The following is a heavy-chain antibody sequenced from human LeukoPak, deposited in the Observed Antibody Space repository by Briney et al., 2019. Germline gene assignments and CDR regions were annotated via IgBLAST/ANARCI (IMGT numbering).Heavy chain of an antibody. CDR3: AKDLRFNYVWEAGY. CDR2: IRYDGSQN. V-gene: IGHV3-30*02. J-gene: IGHJ4*02. D-gene: IGHD3-16*01. CDR1: GFSFSTYG. Sequence: GGSLRLSCAASGFSFSTYGMHWVRQAPGKGLEWVAFIRYDGSQNHLTDSVKGRFTVSRDDSRSTLYLQMNSLRAEDTAVYYCAKDLRFNYVWEAGYWGQGTLVTVSS.